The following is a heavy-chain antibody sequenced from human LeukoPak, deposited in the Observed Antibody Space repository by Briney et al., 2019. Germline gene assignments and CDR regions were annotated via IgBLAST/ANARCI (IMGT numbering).Heavy chain of an antibody. J-gene: IGHJ6*02. CDR3: ARDPARPGYYYYGMDV. D-gene: IGHD6-6*01. CDR2: ISYDGSNK. V-gene: IGHV3-30-3*01. Sequence: GRSLRLSCAASGFTFSNYWMNWVRQAPGKGLEWVAVISYDGSNKYYADSVKGRFTISRDNSKNTLYLQMNSLRAEDTAVYYCARDPARPGYYYYGMDVWGQGTTVTVSS. CDR1: GFTFSNYW.